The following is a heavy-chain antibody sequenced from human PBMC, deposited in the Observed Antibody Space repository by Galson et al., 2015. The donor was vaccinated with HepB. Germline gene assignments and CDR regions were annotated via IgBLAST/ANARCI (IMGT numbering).Heavy chain of an antibody. Sequence: SLRLSCAASGFSFKSSGMHWVRQAPGKGLEWVAIIWYGGSKKYYPDSLKGRFTISRDNSKNTLYLEMNGLRAEDTAVYYCARVVQQLAYGMDVWGQGTTGTVSS. CDR2: IWYGGSKK. CDR3: ARVVQQLAYGMDV. D-gene: IGHD6-13*01. V-gene: IGHV3-33*01. CDR1: GFSFKSSG. J-gene: IGHJ6*02.